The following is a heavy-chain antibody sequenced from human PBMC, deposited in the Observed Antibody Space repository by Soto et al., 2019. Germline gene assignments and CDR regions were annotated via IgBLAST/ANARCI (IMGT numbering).Heavy chain of an antibody. D-gene: IGHD2-15*01. V-gene: IGHV1-46*01. CDR3: ARVKSSLGVWFDP. CDR2: INPSGGST. CDR1: GYTFTSYY. J-gene: IGHJ5*02. Sequence: ASVKFACKSSGYTFTSYYMHWVRQAPGQGREWMGIINPSGGSTRYAQKFQGRGTITRDTSTSTVYMELRSLRPEDTAVYYCARVKSSLGVWFDPWGQGTLVTVPS.